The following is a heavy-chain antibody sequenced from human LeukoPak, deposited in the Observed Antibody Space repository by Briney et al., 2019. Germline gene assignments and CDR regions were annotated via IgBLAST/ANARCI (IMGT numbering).Heavy chain of an antibody. CDR1: GGSISSYY. CDR2: IYTSGST. D-gene: IGHD3-10*01. Sequence: SETLSLTCTVSGGSISSYYWSWIRQPAGKGLEWIGRIYTSGSTNYNPSLKSRVTMSVDTPKNQFSLKLSSVTAADTAVYYCARGAMVRGIDAFDIWGQGTMVTVSS. V-gene: IGHV4-4*07. CDR3: ARGAMVRGIDAFDI. J-gene: IGHJ3*02.